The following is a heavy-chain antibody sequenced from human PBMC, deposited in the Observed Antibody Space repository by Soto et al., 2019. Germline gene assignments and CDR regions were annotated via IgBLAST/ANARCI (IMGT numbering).Heavy chain of an antibody. J-gene: IGHJ2*01. Sequence: EVQLLESGGGLVQPGGSLRLSCAASGFTFSSYAMSWVRQAPGKGLEWVSAISGSGGSTYYADSVKGRFTISRDNSKNPLYMQMDTLRAEATAVYYGAKELSRDSSTFQYFDLWGRGTLVTVSS. CDR2: ISGSGGST. D-gene: IGHD2-2*01. CDR1: GFTFSSYA. CDR3: AKELSRDSSTFQYFDL. V-gene: IGHV3-23*01.